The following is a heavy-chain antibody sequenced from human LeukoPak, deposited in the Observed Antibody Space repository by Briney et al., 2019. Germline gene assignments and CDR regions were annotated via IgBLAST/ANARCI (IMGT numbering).Heavy chain of an antibody. CDR1: GFTFSSYG. CDR3: AKGGLDFWSGYVFDY. D-gene: IGHD3-3*01. J-gene: IGHJ4*02. V-gene: IGHV3-30*02. CDR2: IRYDGSNK. Sequence: GGSLRLSCAASGFTFSSYGMHWVRQAPGKGLEWAAFIRYDGSNKYYADSVKGRFTISRDNSKNTLYLQMNSLRAEDTAVYYCAKGGLDFWSGYVFDYWGQGTLVTVSS.